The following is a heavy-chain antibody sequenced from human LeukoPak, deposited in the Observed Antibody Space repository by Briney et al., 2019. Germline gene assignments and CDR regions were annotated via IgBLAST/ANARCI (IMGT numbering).Heavy chain of an antibody. CDR1: GYSSTTYW. V-gene: IGHV5-51*01. Sequence: GESLKISCKGSGYSSTTYWIGWVRQMPGKGLEWMGIIYPGDSDTRYSPSFQGQVTISADKSISAAYLQWSSLKASDTAMYYCARYLYGSGSYSDYWGQGTLVTVSS. D-gene: IGHD3-10*01. CDR2: IYPGDSDT. CDR3: ARYLYGSGSYSDY. J-gene: IGHJ4*02.